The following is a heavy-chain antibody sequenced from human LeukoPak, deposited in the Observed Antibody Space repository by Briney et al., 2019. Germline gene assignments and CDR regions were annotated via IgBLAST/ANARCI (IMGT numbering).Heavy chain of an antibody. D-gene: IGHD3-10*01. CDR1: GYTSGDYY. CDR3: ARGINWFDP. Sequence: GASVKVSCKAPGYTSGDYYIHWVQQAPGQGLEWMGWIKPDSGGTDYAQRFQGRVTMTRDTSISTAYMELSGLRSDDTAVYYCARGINWFDPWGQGTVVTVSS. J-gene: IGHJ5*02. V-gene: IGHV1-2*02. CDR2: IKPDSGGT.